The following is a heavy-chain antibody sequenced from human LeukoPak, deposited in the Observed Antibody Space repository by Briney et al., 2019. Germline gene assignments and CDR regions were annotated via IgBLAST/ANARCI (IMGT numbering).Heavy chain of an antibody. Sequence: GGSLRLSCAASGFTFSTYEMSWVRQAPGKGLEWVANIKQDGSEKYYVDSVKGRFTISRDNAKNSLYLQMNSLRAEDTAVYYGARRIVGGGKGDYWGQGTLVTVSS. CDR1: GFTFSTYE. D-gene: IGHD1-26*01. CDR2: IKQDGSEK. CDR3: ARRIVGGGKGDY. J-gene: IGHJ4*02. V-gene: IGHV3-7*01.